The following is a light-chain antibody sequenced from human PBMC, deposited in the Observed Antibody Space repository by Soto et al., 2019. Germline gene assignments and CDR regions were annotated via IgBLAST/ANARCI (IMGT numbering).Light chain of an antibody. CDR1: QSVSSN. Sequence: EIVLTQSPATLSLSPGERATLSCRASQSVSSNLAWYQHKPGRAPRLLIYDASNRATGIPARFSGSGFGTDFTLTITSLEPEDFAVYYCQQRSNWPPHFGGGTRVEIK. CDR2: DAS. J-gene: IGKJ4*01. V-gene: IGKV3-11*01. CDR3: QQRSNWPPH.